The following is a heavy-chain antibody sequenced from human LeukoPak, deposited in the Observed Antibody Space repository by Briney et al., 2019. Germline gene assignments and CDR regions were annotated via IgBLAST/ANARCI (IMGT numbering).Heavy chain of an antibody. J-gene: IGHJ4*02. CDR2: ISGSAGST. CDR1: GFTFSNYA. V-gene: IGHV3-23*01. Sequence: GGSLRLSCAASGFTFSNYAMTWVRQAPGKGLEWVSLISGSAGSTYYTCYADSVKGRFTISRDNSKNTLYVQMNSLRAEDTALYYCARGYSYGYDYWGQGTLVTVSS. D-gene: IGHD5-18*01. CDR3: ARGYSYGYDY.